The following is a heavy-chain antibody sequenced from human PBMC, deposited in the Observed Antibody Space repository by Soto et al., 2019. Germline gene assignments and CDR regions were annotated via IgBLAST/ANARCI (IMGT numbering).Heavy chain of an antibody. Sequence: GASVKVSCKASGYTFTSYGISWVRQAPGQGLEWMGWISAYNGNTNYAQKLQGRVTMTTDTSTSTAYMELRSLRSDDTAVYYCARTHSAILTGYGPADYWGQGTLVTV. J-gene: IGHJ4*02. V-gene: IGHV1-18*01. CDR2: ISAYNGNT. D-gene: IGHD3-9*01. CDR1: GYTFTSYG. CDR3: ARTHSAILTGYGPADY.